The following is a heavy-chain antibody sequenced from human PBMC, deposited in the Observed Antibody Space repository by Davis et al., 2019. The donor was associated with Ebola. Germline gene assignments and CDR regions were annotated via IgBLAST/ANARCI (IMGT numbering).Heavy chain of an antibody. D-gene: IGHD3-22*01. Sequence: PSGSLRLSCAASGFTFDDYTMHWVRQAPGKGLEWVSLISWDGGSTYYADSVKGRFTISRDNSKNSLYLQMNSVRTEDTALYYCAKAGHYFDTSGNYDSWGQGTLVTVSS. CDR2: ISWDGGST. CDR3: AKAGHYFDTSGNYDS. J-gene: IGHJ5*01. CDR1: GFTFDDYT. V-gene: IGHV3-43*01.